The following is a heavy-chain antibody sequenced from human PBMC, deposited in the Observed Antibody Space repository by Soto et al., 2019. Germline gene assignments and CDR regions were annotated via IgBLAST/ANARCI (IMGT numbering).Heavy chain of an antibody. D-gene: IGHD2-15*01. Sequence: GGSLRLSCAASGFTFSSYSMNWVRQAPGKGLEWVSSISSSSSYIYYADSVKGRFTISRDSAKNSLYLQMNSLRAEDTAVYYCARVYCSGGSCYAGSFLDYWGQGTLVTVS. CDR1: GFTFSSYS. V-gene: IGHV3-21*01. CDR2: ISSSSSYI. CDR3: ARVYCSGGSCYAGSFLDY. J-gene: IGHJ4*02.